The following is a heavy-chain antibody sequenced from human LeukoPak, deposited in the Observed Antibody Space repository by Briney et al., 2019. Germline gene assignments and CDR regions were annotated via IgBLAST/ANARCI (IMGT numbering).Heavy chain of an antibody. J-gene: IGHJ4*02. CDR1: GFTFSSYA. D-gene: IGHD6-13*01. CDR3: ARGIAAAGTDY. V-gene: IGHV3-30-3*01. Sequence: PGGSLRLSCAASGFTFSSYAMHWVRQAPGKGLEWVAVISYDGSNKYYADSVKGRFTISRDNSKNTLYLQMNSLRAEDTAVYYCARGIAAAGTDYWGQGTLVTVSS. CDR2: ISYDGSNK.